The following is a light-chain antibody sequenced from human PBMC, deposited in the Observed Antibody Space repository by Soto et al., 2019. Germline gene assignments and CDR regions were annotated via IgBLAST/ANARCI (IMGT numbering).Light chain of an antibody. CDR2: DSS. J-gene: IGKJ4*01. Sequence: DIQMTQSPSSLSASVGDRVTITCQASQDISNYLNWYQQKPGKAPKLMIYDSSNLETGVPSRFSGSGSGTDFTFTISSLQPEDIATYYCQQYAHLPLTFGGGTKVEIK. CDR3: QQYAHLPLT. CDR1: QDISNY. V-gene: IGKV1-33*01.